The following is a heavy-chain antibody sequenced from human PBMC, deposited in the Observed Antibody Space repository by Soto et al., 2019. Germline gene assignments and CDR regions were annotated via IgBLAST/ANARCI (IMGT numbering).Heavy chain of an antibody. D-gene: IGHD3-10*01. CDR2: INAGNGNT. J-gene: IGHJ6*02. V-gene: IGHV1-3*01. CDR1: GYTFTSYA. Sequence: ASVKVSCKASGYTFTSYAMHWVRQAPGQRLEWMGWINAGNGNTKYSQRFQGRVTITRDTSASTAYMELSSLRSEDTAVYYCAGDYYGSGSYYFGGMDVWGQGTTVTVSS. CDR3: AGDYYGSGSYYFGGMDV.